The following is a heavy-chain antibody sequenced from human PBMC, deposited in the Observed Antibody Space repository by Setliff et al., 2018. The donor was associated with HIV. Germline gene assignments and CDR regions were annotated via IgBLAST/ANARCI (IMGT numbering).Heavy chain of an antibody. CDR2: INHRRST. CDR3: ARESPSSSWFYFDF. V-gene: IGHV4-34*01. Sequence: PSETLSLTCAVYGGTFSGHYWSWIRQPPGQGLEWIGEINHRRSTNYNPSLKSRVTVSVDTSKNQFSLKLGSVTAADTAVYYCARESPSSSWFYFDFWGQGTLVTVSS. CDR1: GGTFSGHY. D-gene: IGHD6-13*01. J-gene: IGHJ4*02.